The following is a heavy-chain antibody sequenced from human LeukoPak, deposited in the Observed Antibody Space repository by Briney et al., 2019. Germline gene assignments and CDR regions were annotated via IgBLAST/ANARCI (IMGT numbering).Heavy chain of an antibody. V-gene: IGHV4-59*01. CDR2: VFYSGSY. CDR3: AQEDRYKYFLDP. CDR1: VGSIRRNF. Sequence: PSETLSLTCAVSVGSIRRNFCSWVRQPPGKGLEWIGYVFYSGSYNYNPSLKSRVTIAIDTSKNQFSLRLTSVTPADTAVYYCAQEDRYKYFLDPWGQGTLVTVSS. J-gene: IGHJ5*02. D-gene: IGHD3-9*01.